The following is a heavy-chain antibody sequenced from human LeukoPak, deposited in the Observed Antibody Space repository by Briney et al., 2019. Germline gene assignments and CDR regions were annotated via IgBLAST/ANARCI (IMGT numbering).Heavy chain of an antibody. Sequence: PSETLSLTCAVYGGSFSGYYWSWIRQPPGKGLEWIGEINHSGSTNYNPSLKSRVTISVDTSKNQFSLKLNSVTPEDTAVYYCARDAGGYSYGGAVNWFDPWGQGTLVTVSS. CDR3: ARDAGGYSYGGAVNWFDP. CDR2: INHSGST. V-gene: IGHV4-34*01. J-gene: IGHJ5*02. CDR1: GGSFSGYY. D-gene: IGHD5-18*01.